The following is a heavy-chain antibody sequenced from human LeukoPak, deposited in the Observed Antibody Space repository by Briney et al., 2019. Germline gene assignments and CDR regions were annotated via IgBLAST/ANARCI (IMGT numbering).Heavy chain of an antibody. CDR3: ARVQTPYYYDSSGYLYPVFDY. CDR1: GFTFSSYS. J-gene: IGHJ4*02. V-gene: IGHV3-21*01. Sequence: GGSLRLSCAASGFTFSSYSMNWVRQAPGKRLEWVSSISSSSSYIYCADSVKGRFTISRDNAKNSLYLQMNSLRAEDTAVYYCARVQTPYYYDSSGYLYPVFDYWGQGTLVTVSS. D-gene: IGHD3-22*01. CDR2: ISSSSSYI.